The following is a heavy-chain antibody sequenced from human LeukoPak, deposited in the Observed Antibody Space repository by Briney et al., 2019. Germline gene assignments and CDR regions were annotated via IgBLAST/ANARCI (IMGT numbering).Heavy chain of an antibody. CDR2: ISYDGSKK. J-gene: IGHJ4*02. V-gene: IGHV3-30*18. Sequence: GGSLRLSCAASGFTFSSHGMHWVSQAPGKGLERVAVISYDGSKKYYADSVKGRFTISRDNSKNTLYLQMNSLRAEDTAVYYCAKGGGIAAAPPSVYWGQGTLVTVTS. CDR1: GFTFSSHG. D-gene: IGHD6-13*01. CDR3: AKGGGIAAAPPSVY.